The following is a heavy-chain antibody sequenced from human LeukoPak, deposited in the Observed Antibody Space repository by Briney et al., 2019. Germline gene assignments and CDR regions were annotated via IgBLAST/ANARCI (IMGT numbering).Heavy chain of an antibody. V-gene: IGHV4-34*01. Sequence: SETLSLTCAVYGGSFSGYYWSWIRQPPGKGLEWIGEINHSGSTNYNPSLKSRVTISVDTSKNQFSLKLSSVTAADTAVYYCARHSHYYNSKGFDYWGQGTLVTVSS. CDR1: GGSFSGYY. J-gene: IGHJ4*02. D-gene: IGHD3-22*01. CDR2: INHSGST. CDR3: ARHSHYYNSKGFDY.